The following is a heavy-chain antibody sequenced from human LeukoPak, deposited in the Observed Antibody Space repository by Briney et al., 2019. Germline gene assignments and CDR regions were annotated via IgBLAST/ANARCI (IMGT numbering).Heavy chain of an antibody. J-gene: IGHJ5*02. Sequence: GGSLRLSCAASGFTFSTYSMNWVRQAPGKGLEWVSYISSSSTTISYADSVKGRFTISRDNAKNPLYLQMNSLRAEDTAVYYCAREGRDYDFWSGYYPWGQGTLVTVSS. CDR1: GFTFSTYS. CDR3: AREGRDYDFWSGYYP. D-gene: IGHD3-3*01. V-gene: IGHV3-48*01. CDR2: ISSSSTTI.